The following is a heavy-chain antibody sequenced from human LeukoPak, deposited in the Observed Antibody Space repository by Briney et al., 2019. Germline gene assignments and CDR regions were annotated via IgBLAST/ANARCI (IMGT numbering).Heavy chain of an antibody. J-gene: IGHJ4*02. V-gene: IGHV3-74*01. CDR3: ARDSYTSPDY. Sequence: PGGSLRLSCAASGFTFSNFWMYWVRQAPGKGLVWVSRINRDGSSTVYADSVKGRFTISRDNAKNTLYLQMNSLRDEDTGLYYCARDSYTSPDYWGQGTLVTVSS. CDR2: INRDGSST. D-gene: IGHD2-2*01. CDR1: GFTFSNFW.